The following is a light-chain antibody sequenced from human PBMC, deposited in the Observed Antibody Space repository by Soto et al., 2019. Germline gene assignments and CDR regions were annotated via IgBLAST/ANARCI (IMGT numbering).Light chain of an antibody. Sequence: QSVLTQPASVSGSPGQSITISCTGTSSDVGGYNYVSWYQQHPGKAPKLMIYEVSNWPSGVSNRFSGSKSGNTPSLTISGLQAEDEADYYCSSYTSSSTYVFGTGTKVTVL. V-gene: IGLV2-14*01. CDR3: SSYTSSSTYV. CDR2: EVS. CDR1: SSDVGGYNY. J-gene: IGLJ1*01.